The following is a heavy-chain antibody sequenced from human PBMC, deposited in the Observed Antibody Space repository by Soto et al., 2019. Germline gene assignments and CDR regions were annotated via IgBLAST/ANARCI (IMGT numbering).Heavy chain of an antibody. CDR3: ARDAAPAGDYYYYAMDV. J-gene: IGHJ6*02. CDR1: GGSNSRYY. V-gene: IGHV4-59*01. D-gene: IGHD6-13*01. Sequence: SSETLSLTCTVSGGSNSRYYKSWIRQPPGKGLEWIGYIYYSGSTNYNPSLKSRVTISVDTSKNLFSLKLNSVTAADTAVYYCARDAAPAGDYYYYAMDVWGQGTTVTVSS. CDR2: IYYSGST.